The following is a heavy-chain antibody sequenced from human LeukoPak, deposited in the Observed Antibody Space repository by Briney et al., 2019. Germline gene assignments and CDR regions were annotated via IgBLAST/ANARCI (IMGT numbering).Heavy chain of an antibody. CDR1: GGSISTYY. D-gene: IGHD6-19*01. CDR3: ARASSGWYGLFDF. V-gene: IGHV4-59*01. J-gene: IGHJ4*02. Sequence: SETLSLTCTVSGGSISTYYWSWIRQPPGKGLEWIGYIYSSGSTNYNPSLRSRVIMSVDTSKNQFSLNLKSVTAADTAVYYCARASSGWYGLFDFWGQGTPVTVSS. CDR2: IYSSGST.